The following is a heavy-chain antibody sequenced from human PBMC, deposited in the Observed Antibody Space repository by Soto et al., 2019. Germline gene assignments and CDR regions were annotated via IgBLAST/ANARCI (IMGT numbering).Heavy chain of an antibody. V-gene: IGHV1-18*04. D-gene: IGHD4-17*01. CDR1: GENFTSYG. CDR2: ISAYNGNT. J-gene: IGHJ5*02. Sequence: AAVQIFSKASGENFTSYGISWVRQAPGQGLEWMGWISAYNGNTNYAQKLQGRVTMTTDTSTSTAYMELRSLRSDDTAVYYCARENGNYNWFDPWGQGTLVTVS. CDR3: ARENGNYNWFDP.